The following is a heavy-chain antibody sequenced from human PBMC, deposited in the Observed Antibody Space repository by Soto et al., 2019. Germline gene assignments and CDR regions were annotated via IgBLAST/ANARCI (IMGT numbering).Heavy chain of an antibody. V-gene: IGHV4-39*01. Sequence: PSETLSLTCTVSGGSISTSGHYWGWIRQPPGKGLECIGNIYYTGSTYYNPSLKSRVTISVDTSKNQFSLKLSSVTAADTAVYFCTRQPTNLADYFDYWGPGTPVTAPQ. CDR1: GGSISTSGHY. CDR2: IYYTGST. J-gene: IGHJ4*02. CDR3: TRQPTNLADYFDY. D-gene: IGHD5-12*01.